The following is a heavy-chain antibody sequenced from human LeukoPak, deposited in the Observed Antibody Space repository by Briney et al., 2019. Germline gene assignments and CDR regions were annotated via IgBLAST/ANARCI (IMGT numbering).Heavy chain of an antibody. Sequence: GGSLRLSCAASGFTFDDYAMHWVRQAPGKGLEWVSLISGDGGSTYYADSVKGRFTISGDNSKNSLYLQMNSLRTEDTALYYCAKELTYYYDSSGYYNYFDSWGQGTLVTVSS. CDR2: ISGDGGST. CDR3: AKELTYYYDSSGYYNYFDS. J-gene: IGHJ4*02. D-gene: IGHD3-22*01. CDR1: GFTFDDYA. V-gene: IGHV3-43*02.